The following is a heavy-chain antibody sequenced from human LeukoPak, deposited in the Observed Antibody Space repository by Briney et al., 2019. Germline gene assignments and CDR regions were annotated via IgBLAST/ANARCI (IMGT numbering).Heavy chain of an antibody. CDR3: ARGADYGGFLDY. D-gene: IGHD4-23*01. J-gene: IGHJ4*02. CDR1: GFTFSSYA. Sequence: GGSLRLSCAASGFTFSSYAMHWVRQAPGKGLEWVAVISYDGSNKYYADSVKGRFTISRDNSKNTLYLQMNSLRAEDTAVYYCARGADYGGFLDYWGQGTLVTVSS. V-gene: IGHV3-30-3*01. CDR2: ISYDGSNK.